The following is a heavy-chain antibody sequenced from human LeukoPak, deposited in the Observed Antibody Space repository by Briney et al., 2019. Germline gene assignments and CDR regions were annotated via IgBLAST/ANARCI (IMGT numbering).Heavy chain of an antibody. CDR3: VHCGGDCYPCCGMDG. CDR1: GFAFSNHA. J-gene: IGHJ6*02. CDR2: ISISGGTT. V-gene: IGHV3-23*01. Sequence: GGSLRLSCTASGFAFSNHAMSWVRQAPGKGLEWVSSISISGGTTYYADSVKGRFTISRENSKSTLYLQMNSLRADDTAVYYCVHCGGDCYPCCGMDGWGQGTTVTVSS. D-gene: IGHD2-21*02.